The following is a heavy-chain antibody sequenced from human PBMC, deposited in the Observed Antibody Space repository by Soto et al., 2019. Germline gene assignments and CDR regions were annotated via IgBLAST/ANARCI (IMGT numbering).Heavy chain of an antibody. Sequence: QDQLVQSGVEVKKPGASVKVSCKASGYSFTNYGITWVRQAPGQGFEWMGWSSAYNVNTNYAQKFQGRVTMTTDASTSTAYLELRSLRSDDTAVYYCARDRGVAPPVAGNPPDYYSRYVWGKGTTVTVSS. D-gene: IGHD6-19*01. CDR2: SSAYNVNT. CDR3: ARDRGVAPPVAGNPPDYYSRYV. J-gene: IGHJ6*03. CDR1: GYSFTNYG. V-gene: IGHV1-18*01.